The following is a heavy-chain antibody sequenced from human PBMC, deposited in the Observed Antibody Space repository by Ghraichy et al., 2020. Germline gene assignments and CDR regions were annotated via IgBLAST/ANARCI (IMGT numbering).Heavy chain of an antibody. CDR1: GGSISSYY. V-gene: IGHV4-59*01. CDR2: IYYSGST. CDR3: ARGKPQRYDFWSGYYPIGAFDI. D-gene: IGHD3-3*01. J-gene: IGHJ3*02. Sequence: SETLSLTCTVSGGSISSYYWSWIRQPPGKGLEWIGYIYYSGSTNYNPSLKSRVTISVDTSKNQFSLKLSSVTAADTAVYYCARGKPQRYDFWSGYYPIGAFDIWGQGTMVTVSS.